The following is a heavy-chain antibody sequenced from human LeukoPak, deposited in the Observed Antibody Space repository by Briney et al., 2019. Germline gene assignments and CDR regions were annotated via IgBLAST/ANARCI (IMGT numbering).Heavy chain of an antibody. D-gene: IGHD6-19*01. J-gene: IGHJ4*02. V-gene: IGHV4-39*01. CDR2: IYHTGST. Sequence: SETLSPTCTVSGGSINSDPYYWGWIRQSPGKGLEWIGSIYHTGSTYYNPSLKSRVTISVDTSKNQFSLRLTSMTAADTSVYYCASLIIVAGRPYFDYWGQGTLVTVSS. CDR3: ASLIIVAGRPYFDY. CDR1: GGSINSDPYY.